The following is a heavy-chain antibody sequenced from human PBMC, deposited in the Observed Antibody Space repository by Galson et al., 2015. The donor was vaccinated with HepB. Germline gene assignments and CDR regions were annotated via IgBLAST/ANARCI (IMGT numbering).Heavy chain of an antibody. CDR2: INPNSGGT. D-gene: IGHD5-18*01. CDR1: GYTSTGYY. V-gene: IGHV1-2*02. Sequence: SVKVSCKASGYTSTGYYMHWVRQAPGQGLEWMGWINPNSGGTNYAQKFQGRVTMTRDTSISTAYMELSRLRSDDTAVYYCARDGYSYGYSNWFDPWGQGTLVTVSS. CDR3: ARDGYSYGYSNWFDP. J-gene: IGHJ5*02.